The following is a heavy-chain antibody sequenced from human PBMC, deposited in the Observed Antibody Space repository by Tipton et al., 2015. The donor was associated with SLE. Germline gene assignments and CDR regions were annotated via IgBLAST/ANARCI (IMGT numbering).Heavy chain of an antibody. Sequence: TLSLTCTVSGFSTINGYYWGWIRQSPGKGLEWIGSFYHSGSIYYNPSLNSRVTISLDTSKNQFSLRLTSVTAADTAVYYCAKTVAGAAYLFDLWGQGTLVTVSS. D-gene: IGHD6-19*01. CDR1: GFSTINGYY. J-gene: IGHJ4*02. CDR3: AKTVAGAAYLFDL. V-gene: IGHV4-38-2*02. CDR2: FYHSGSI.